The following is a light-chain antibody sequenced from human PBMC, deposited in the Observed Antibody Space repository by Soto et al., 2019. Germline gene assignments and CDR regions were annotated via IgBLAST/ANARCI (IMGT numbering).Light chain of an antibody. V-gene: IGLV2-14*01. CDR2: DVS. CDR1: SSDVGGFNC. CDR3: SSYRSSNTYV. Sequence: QSALTQPASVSGSPGQSITISCTGTSSDVGGFNCVSWYQQHPGKAPKLMIYDVSNRPSGVSNRFSGSKSGNTASLTISGLQAEDEADYYCSSYRSSNTYVFGTGTKLTVL. J-gene: IGLJ1*01.